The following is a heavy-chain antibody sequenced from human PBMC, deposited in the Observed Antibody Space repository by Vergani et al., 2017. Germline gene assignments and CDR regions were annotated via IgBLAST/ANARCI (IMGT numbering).Heavy chain of an antibody. CDR3: ARTRNYYYDSSGRAY. CDR2: ISAYNGNT. D-gene: IGHD3-22*01. V-gene: IGHV1-18*01. CDR1: GYTFTSYG. Sequence: QVQLVQSGAEVKKPGASVKVSCKASGYTFTSYGISWVRQAPGQGLEWMGWISAYNGNTNYAQKLQGRVTMTTDTSTSTAYIELRSLRYDDTAVYYCARTRNYYYDSSGRAYWGQGTLVTVSS. J-gene: IGHJ4*02.